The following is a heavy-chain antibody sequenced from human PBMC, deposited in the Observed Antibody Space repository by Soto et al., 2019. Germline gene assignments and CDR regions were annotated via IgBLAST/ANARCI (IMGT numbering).Heavy chain of an antibody. Sequence: EVQLLESGGGLVQPGGSLRLSCAASGFTFSSYAMSWVRQAPGKGLEWVSAISGSGGSTYYADSVKGRFTISRDNSKNPLYLQMNSLRAEDTAVYYCVSDSCSSNSCYVFDYWGQGTLVTVSS. V-gene: IGHV3-23*01. CDR3: VSDSCSSNSCYVFDY. CDR1: GFTFSSYA. CDR2: ISGSGGST. J-gene: IGHJ4*02. D-gene: IGHD2-2*01.